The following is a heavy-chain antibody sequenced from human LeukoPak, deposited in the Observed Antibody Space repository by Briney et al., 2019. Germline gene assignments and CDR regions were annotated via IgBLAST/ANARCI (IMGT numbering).Heavy chain of an antibody. V-gene: IGHV4-39*01. D-gene: IGHD3-16*01. CDR2: IYYSGIT. CDR3: VRGSTLRHYQY. J-gene: IGHJ4*02. Sequence: SETLSLTCTVSGGPISSSSYYWGWIRRPPGKGLEWIGSIYYSGITYYNPSLKSRVTVSVDTSKNQFSLKLSSVTAADTAVYYCVRGSTLRHYQYWGQGTLVTVSS. CDR1: GGPISSSSYY.